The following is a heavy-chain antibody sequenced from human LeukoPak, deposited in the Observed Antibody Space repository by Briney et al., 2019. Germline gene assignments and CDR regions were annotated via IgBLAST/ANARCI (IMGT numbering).Heavy chain of an antibody. CDR2: IYYSGST. J-gene: IGHJ4*02. Sequence: SETLSLTCTVSGGSISSGGYYWSWIRQHPGKGLEWIGYIYYSGSTYYNPSLKSRVTISVDTSKNQFSLKLSSVTAADTAVYYCAKTSETLYYDFWSGYPMAGYWGQGTLVTVSS. CDR3: AKTSETLYYDFWSGYPMAGY. V-gene: IGHV4-31*03. D-gene: IGHD3-3*01. CDR1: GGSISSGGYY.